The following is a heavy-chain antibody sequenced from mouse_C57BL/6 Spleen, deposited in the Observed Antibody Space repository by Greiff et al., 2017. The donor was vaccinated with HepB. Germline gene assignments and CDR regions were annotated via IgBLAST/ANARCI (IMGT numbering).Heavy chain of an antibody. CDR1: GYTFTDYE. Sequence: QVQLQQSGAELVRPGASVTLSCKASGYTFTDYEMHWVKQTPVHGLEWIGAIDPETGGTAYNQKFKGKAIMTADKSSSTAYMELRSLTSAYSSVYYCTRGQLRSPFAYWGQGTLVTVSA. D-gene: IGHD3-2*02. V-gene: IGHV1-15*01. CDR2: IDPETGGT. CDR3: TRGQLRSPFAY. J-gene: IGHJ3*01.